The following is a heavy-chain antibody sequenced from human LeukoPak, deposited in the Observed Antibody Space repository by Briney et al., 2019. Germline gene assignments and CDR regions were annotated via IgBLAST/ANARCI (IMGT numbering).Heavy chain of an antibody. CDR1: GGPISSSTYY. D-gene: IGHD3-10*01. CDR2: VYYTGST. J-gene: IGHJ5*02. V-gene: IGHV4-39*01. Sequence: PSETLSLTCTVPGGPISSSTYYWGWIRQPPGEGLEWIGTVYYTGSTYYNPSLRSRVTISVDTSKNQFSLKLSSVTAADPAVFYCARVWYGSATLGWFDPWGQGTLVTVSS. CDR3: ARVWYGSATLGWFDP.